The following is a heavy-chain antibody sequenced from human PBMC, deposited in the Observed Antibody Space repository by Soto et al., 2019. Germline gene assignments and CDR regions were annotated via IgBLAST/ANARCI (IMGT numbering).Heavy chain of an antibody. CDR1: GGSISSYY. V-gene: IGHV4-59*08. Sequence: SETLSLTCTVSGGSISSYYWSWIRHPPGKGLEWIGHIYYSGGTNYNPSLKSRVSISVDTSKNQFSLKLSSVTAADTAVYYCARQSCSSTSCYSWARWFDPWGQGTLVTVSS. CDR3: ARQSCSSTSCYSWARWFDP. J-gene: IGHJ5*02. CDR2: IYYSGGT. D-gene: IGHD2-2*01.